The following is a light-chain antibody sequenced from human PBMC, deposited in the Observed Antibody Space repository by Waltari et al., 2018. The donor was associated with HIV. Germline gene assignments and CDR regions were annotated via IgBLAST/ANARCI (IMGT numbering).Light chain of an antibody. CDR3: HVWDSFSDHRV. Sequence: SYVLTQPPSVSVAPGQTARISCEGDNIGSKSVHWYQQKPGQAPVLVVYYDPDRPSGIPERFSGSNSGNTATLIISGVEAGDEADYYCHVWDSFSDHRVFGGGTELTVL. CDR2: YDP. J-gene: IGLJ2*01. V-gene: IGLV3-21*02. CDR1: NIGSKS.